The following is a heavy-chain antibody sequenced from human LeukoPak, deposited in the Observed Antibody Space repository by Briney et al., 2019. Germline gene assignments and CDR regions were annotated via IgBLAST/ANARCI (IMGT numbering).Heavy chain of an antibody. D-gene: IGHD4-17*01. CDR3: ASAIGAYGDYGFQH. V-gene: IGHV1-2*02. J-gene: IGHJ1*01. Sequence: ASVKVSCKASGGTFTSYYMHWVRQAPGQGLEWMGWINPNSGGTNYAQKFQGRVTMTRDTSISTAYMELSRLRSDDTAVYYCASAIGAYGDYGFQHWGQGTLVTVSS. CDR2: INPNSGGT. CDR1: GGTFTSYY.